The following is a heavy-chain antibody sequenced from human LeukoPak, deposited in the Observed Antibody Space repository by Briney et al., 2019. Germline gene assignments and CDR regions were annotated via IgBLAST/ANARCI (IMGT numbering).Heavy chain of an antibody. CDR2: INAGNGDT. CDR1: GYTFTNYV. D-gene: IGHD2-21*01. J-gene: IGHJ4*02. V-gene: IGHV1-3*01. CDR3: ARDDCGDTCYPGGY. Sequence: ASVKVSFKASGYTFTNYVVHWVRQAPGQRPDWMGWINAGNGDTKYSQNFQGRVTITRDTSASTAYMELSSLTSEDTALYYCARDDCGDTCYPGGYWGQGTLVTVSS.